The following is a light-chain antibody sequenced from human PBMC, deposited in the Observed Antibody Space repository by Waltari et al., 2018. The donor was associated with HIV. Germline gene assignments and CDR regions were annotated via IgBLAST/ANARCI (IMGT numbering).Light chain of an antibody. CDR2: GTS. CDR1: QTVSSSY. Sequence: EVVLTQSPGTLSLSPGDRAPLSCRASQTVSSSYLAWYQQKPGQGPRLLISGTSSRATGIPDRFSGSGSGTDFTLTISRLEPEDFAVYYCQHFGTSRWTFGPGTKVEIK. V-gene: IGKV3-20*01. J-gene: IGKJ1*01. CDR3: QHFGTSRWT.